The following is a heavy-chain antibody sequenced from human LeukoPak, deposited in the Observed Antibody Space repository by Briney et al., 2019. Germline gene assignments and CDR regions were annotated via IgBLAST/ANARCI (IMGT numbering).Heavy chain of an antibody. D-gene: IGHD4-17*01. CDR3: ARGAYGDYPGY. CDR2: ISSSGHTI. Sequence: PGGSLRLSCAASGFTFSSYEMSWVRQAPGKGLEWVSCISSSGHTIYYADSVKGRFTISRDNAKNSLFLQINSLRAEDTAVYYCARGAYGDYPGYWGQGTLVTVSS. V-gene: IGHV3-48*03. CDR1: GFTFSSYE. J-gene: IGHJ4*02.